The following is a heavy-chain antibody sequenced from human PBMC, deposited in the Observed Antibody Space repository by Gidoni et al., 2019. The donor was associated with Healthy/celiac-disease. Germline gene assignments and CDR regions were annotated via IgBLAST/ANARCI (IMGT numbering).Heavy chain of an antibody. CDR3: ARPAAGMDCSGGSCYSGAFDI. V-gene: IGHV4-31*03. CDR2: IYYSGST. Sequence: QVQLQESGPGLVKPSQTLSLTCTVSGGSISCGGYYWSWIRQHPGKGLEWIGYIYYSGSTYYNPSLKSRVTISVDTSKNQFSLKLSSVTAADTAVYYCARPAAGMDCSGGSCYSGAFDIWGQGTMVTVSS. J-gene: IGHJ3*02. D-gene: IGHD2-15*01. CDR1: GGSISCGGYY.